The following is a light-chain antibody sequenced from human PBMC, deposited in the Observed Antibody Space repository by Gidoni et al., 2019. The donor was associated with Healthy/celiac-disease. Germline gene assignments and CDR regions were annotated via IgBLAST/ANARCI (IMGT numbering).Light chain of an antibody. CDR2: DAS. J-gene: IGKJ3*01. CDR1: QGVSSY. CDR3: QQRSNWHPEIFT. Sequence: IVLTQSPATLSSSPGERATLSCRSSQGVSSYLAWYQQKPGKAPRLLIYDASNRATGIPARFSGSGPGTDFTLTICSLEPEDFAVYYCQQRSNWHPEIFTFGPGTKVDIK. V-gene: IGKV3D-11*01.